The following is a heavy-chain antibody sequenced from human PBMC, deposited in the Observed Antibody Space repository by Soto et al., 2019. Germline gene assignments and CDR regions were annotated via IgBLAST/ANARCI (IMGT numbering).Heavy chain of an antibody. D-gene: IGHD3-3*02. V-gene: IGHV3-33*01. J-gene: IGHJ3*01. CDR1: GFTFSRFG. CDR2: IVSDGNNK. Sequence: QVQLVESGGGVVQPGRSLRLSCAASGFTFSRFGFHWVRQAPGKGLEWVAVIVSDGNNKYHADSVEGRFTISRDNSKDTLFLQMNSLRAEDTAVYYCARDDAFETENGFDLWGQGTMVTVSS. CDR3: ARDDAFETENGFDL.